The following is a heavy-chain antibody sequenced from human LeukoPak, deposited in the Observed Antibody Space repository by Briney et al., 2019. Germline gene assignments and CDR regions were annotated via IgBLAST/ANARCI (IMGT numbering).Heavy chain of an antibody. CDR2: INTNTGNP. J-gene: IGHJ4*02. D-gene: IGHD3-9*01. V-gene: IGHV7-4-1*02. Sequence: GASVKVPCKASGYTFTSYAMNWVRQAPGQGLEWMGWINTNTGNPTYAQGFTGRFVFSLDTSVSTAYLQISSLKAEDTAVYYCASPDYDILTGYPPLWSWGQGTLVTVSS. CDR1: GYTFTSYA. CDR3: ASPDYDILTGYPPLWS.